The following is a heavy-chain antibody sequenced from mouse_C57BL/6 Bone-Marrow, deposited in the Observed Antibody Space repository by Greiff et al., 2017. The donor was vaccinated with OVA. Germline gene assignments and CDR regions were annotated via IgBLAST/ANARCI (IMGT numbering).Heavy chain of an antibody. V-gene: IGHV5-4*03. CDR3: ARGDFDY. Sequence: EVKLMESGGGLVKPGGSLKLSCAASGFTFSSYAMSWVRQTPEKRLEWVATISDGGSYTYYPDNVKGRFTISRDNAKNNLYLQMSHLKSEDTAMYYCARGDFDYWGQGTTLTVSS. CDR1: GFTFSSYA. CDR2: ISDGGSYT. J-gene: IGHJ2*01.